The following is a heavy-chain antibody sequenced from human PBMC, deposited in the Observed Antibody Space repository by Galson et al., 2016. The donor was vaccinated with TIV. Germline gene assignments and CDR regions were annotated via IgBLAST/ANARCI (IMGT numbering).Heavy chain of an antibody. D-gene: IGHD6-19*01. CDR3: ARDSSGWSFDY. V-gene: IGHV3-7*01. CDR1: GITSRSYW. Sequence: SLRLSCAASGITSRSYWLSWVRQAPGKGLEWVANIKEDGTETYYVDYVKGRFTISRDNNAKNSLYLQMNSLRDEDTAVYYCARDSSGWSFDYWGQGTLVTVSS. J-gene: IGHJ4*02. CDR2: IKEDGTET.